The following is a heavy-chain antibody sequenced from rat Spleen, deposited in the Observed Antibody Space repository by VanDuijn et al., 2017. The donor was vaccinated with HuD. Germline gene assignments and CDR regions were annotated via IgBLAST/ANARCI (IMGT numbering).Heavy chain of an antibody. Sequence: EVQLVESGGDLMQPGRSLKLSCAASGFTFSDYNMAWVRQAPTKGLEWVASISSGGDNTYYRDSVKGRFTISRDNAQNTLYLQMNSLESEDTATYDCARSTYDYFESWGQGVMVTGSS. J-gene: IGHJ2*01. CDR3: ARSTYDYFES. V-gene: IGHV5-25*01. D-gene: IGHD2-1*01. CDR1: GFTFSDYN. CDR2: ISSGGDNT.